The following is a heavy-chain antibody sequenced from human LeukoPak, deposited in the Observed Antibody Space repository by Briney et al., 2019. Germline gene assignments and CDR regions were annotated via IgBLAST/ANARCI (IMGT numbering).Heavy chain of an antibody. CDR3: ARDPYAFDI. J-gene: IGHJ3*02. Sequence: PGGSLRLSCAASGFTFSSYSMNWVRQAPGKGLEWVSYISSSSSAIYYADSVKGRFTISRDNAKNSLNLQMNSLRAEDTAVYYCARDPYAFDIWGQGTMVTVSS. V-gene: IGHV3-48*01. CDR1: GFTFSSYS. CDR2: ISSSSSAI.